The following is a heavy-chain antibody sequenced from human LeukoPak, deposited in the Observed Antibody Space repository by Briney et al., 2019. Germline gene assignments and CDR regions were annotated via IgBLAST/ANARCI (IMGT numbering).Heavy chain of an antibody. CDR1: GFTFSTYE. CDR3: ARLELGVVIIPFDY. Sequence: SGGSLRLSCAASGFTFSTYEMNWVRQAPGKGLEWVSYISSGAGAIYYADSVKGRFTISRDNAKNSLYLQMNSLRAEDTAVYYCARLELGVVIIPFDYWGQGTLVTVSS. J-gene: IGHJ4*02. V-gene: IGHV3-48*03. D-gene: IGHD3-3*01. CDR2: ISSGAGAI.